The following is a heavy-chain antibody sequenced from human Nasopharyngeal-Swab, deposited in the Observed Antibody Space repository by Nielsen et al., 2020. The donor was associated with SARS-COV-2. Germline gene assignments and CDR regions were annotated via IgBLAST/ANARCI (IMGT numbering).Heavy chain of an antibody. D-gene: IGHD3-22*01. CDR2: INHSGST. Sequence: SETLSLTCAVYGGSFSGYYWSWIRQPPGKGLEWIGEINHSGSTNYNPSLKSRVTISVDTSKNQSSLKLSSVTAADTAVYYCARGGGYYYDSSGYQLNFDYWGQGTLVTVSS. V-gene: IGHV4-34*01. J-gene: IGHJ4*02. CDR3: ARGGGYYYDSSGYQLNFDY. CDR1: GGSFSGYY.